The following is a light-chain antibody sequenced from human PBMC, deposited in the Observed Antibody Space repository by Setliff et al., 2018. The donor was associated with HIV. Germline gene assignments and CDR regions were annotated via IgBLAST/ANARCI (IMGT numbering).Light chain of an antibody. CDR1: SNDVGAYSF. V-gene: IGLV2-11*01. J-gene: IGLJ1*01. CDR2: DSN. Sequence: QSALTQPRSVSGSPGQSVTISCTGTSNDVGAYSFVSWFQQLPGAVPRLMIFDSNKRPSGVPDRFSGSKSGNTASLTISGLRPDDEADYYCCSCMGSYMYVFGTGTKVTVL. CDR3: CSCMGSYMYV.